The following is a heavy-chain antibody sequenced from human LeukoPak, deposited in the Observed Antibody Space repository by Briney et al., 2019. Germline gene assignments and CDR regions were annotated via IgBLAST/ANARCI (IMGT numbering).Heavy chain of an antibody. Sequence: SETLSLTHTVSGGSISSSSYYCGWIRQPPGKGLEWIGSIYYSRSTYYSPSLKSRVTISVDTSKNQFSLKLSSVTAADTAVYYCARTDSSSLPFDYWGQGTLVTVSS. J-gene: IGHJ4*02. CDR2: IYYSRST. CDR3: ARTDSSSLPFDY. CDR1: GGSISSSSYY. V-gene: IGHV4-39*07. D-gene: IGHD6-6*01.